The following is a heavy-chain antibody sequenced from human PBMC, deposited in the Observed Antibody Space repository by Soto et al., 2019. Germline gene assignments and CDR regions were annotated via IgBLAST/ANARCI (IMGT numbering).Heavy chain of an antibody. J-gene: IGHJ4*02. CDR3: ERVNSRLLFGFFDD. CDR1: GFTFSYYE. D-gene: IGHD3-22*01. V-gene: IGHV3-48*03. Sequence: EVQLVESGGGLVQPGGSLRLSCAASGFTFSYYEMNWVRQAPGKGLEWVSYISSSGNTIFYADSVKGRCSISRDNAKNSLYLQMDSLRAEDKAVYYCERVNSRLLFGFFDDWGQGTLVTVSS. CDR2: ISSSGNTI.